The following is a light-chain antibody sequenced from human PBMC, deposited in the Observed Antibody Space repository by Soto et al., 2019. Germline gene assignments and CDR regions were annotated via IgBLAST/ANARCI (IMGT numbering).Light chain of an antibody. CDR1: SSDVAAYNF. Sequence: QSVLTQPASVSGSPGRSVAISCTGSSSDVAAYNFVSWYQQHPGKAPKLMVFDVSNRPSGVSNRFSGSKSGNTASLTISGLQAEDEADYYCSSYTSGGNYVFGSGTKVTVL. J-gene: IGLJ1*01. CDR2: DVS. CDR3: SSYTSGGNYV. V-gene: IGLV2-14*01.